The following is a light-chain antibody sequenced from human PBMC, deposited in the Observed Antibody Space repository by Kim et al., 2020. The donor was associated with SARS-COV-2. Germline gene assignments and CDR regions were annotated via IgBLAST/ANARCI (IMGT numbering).Light chain of an antibody. J-gene: IGLJ2*01. CDR2: EVS. CDR3: TSYAGTDTLI. CDR1: SSDIGGYES. V-gene: IGLV2-8*01. Sequence: GESVTLTCSGTSSDIGGYESDSWYQQHPGKAPKLIIFEVSERPSGVTDRFSGSKSGNTASLTVSGLKHEDEAYYYCTSYAGTDTLIFGGGTQLTVL.